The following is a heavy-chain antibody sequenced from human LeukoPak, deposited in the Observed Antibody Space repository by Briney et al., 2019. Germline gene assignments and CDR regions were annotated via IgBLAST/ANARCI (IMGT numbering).Heavy chain of an antibody. J-gene: IGHJ4*02. CDR1: GFTFSSYS. D-gene: IGHD2-2*02. Sequence: GGSLRLSCAASGFTFSSYSMNWVRQAPGKGLEWVSSISSSSSYIYYADSVKGRFTISRDNAKNSLYLQMNSLRAEDTAVYYCARCSEVVPAATPRDFDYWGQGTLVTVSS. V-gene: IGHV3-21*01. CDR2: ISSSSSYI. CDR3: ARCSEVVPAATPRDFDY.